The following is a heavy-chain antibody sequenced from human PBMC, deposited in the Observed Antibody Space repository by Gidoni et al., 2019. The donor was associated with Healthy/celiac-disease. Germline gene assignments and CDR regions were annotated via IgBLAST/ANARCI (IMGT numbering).Heavy chain of an antibody. D-gene: IGHD4-17*01. Sequence: QLQLQESGPGLVKPSETLSLTCTVSGGSISSSSYYWGWIRQPPGKGLEWIGSIYYRGSTYYNPSLKSRVTISVDTSKNQFSLTLSSVTAADTAVYYCARHDYGDYVVWDFDYWGQGTLVTVSS. J-gene: IGHJ4*02. CDR2: IYYRGST. CDR3: ARHDYGDYVVWDFDY. CDR1: GGSISSSSYY. V-gene: IGHV4-39*01.